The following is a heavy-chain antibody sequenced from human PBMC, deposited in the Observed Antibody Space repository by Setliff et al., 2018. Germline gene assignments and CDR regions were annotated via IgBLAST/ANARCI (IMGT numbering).Heavy chain of an antibody. CDR1: GGTFSSYA. CDR3: ARVYNPLYHNWFDP. Sequence: SVKVSCKASGGTFSSYAISWVRQAPGQGLEWMGGIIPIFGTANYAQKFQGRVTITADESTSTVYMELSSLRSEDTAVYYCARVYNPLYHNWFDPWGQGTLVTVSS. V-gene: IGHV1-69*13. D-gene: IGHD1-1*01. J-gene: IGHJ5*02. CDR2: IIPIFGTA.